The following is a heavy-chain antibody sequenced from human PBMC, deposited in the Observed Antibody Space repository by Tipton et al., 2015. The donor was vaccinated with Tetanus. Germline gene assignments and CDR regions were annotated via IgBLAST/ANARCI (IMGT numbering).Heavy chain of an antibody. CDR1: GYTFTRYW. CDR3: ARDFLIAGSCFDS. CDR2: INQDGTES. Sequence: SLRLSCVASGYTFTRYWMSWVRQAPGKGLEWVGNINQDGTESYYVDSMKDRFTISRDNAKNSLYLDMNSLREDDPAVYYCARDFLIAGSCFDSWGQGALVTVPS. D-gene: IGHD2/OR15-2a*01. V-gene: IGHV3-7*01. J-gene: IGHJ4*02.